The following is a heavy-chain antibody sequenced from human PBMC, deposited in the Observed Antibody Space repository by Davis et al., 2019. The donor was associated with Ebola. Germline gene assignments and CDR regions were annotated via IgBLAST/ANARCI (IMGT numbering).Heavy chain of an antibody. Sequence: PGGSLRLSCAASGFISREYWKTWVRQAPGKGLEWVANIKPDGTVKYYVDSVKGRFTISRDNAKNSLYLQMNSLRAEDTAVYYCAREGNGVWFSGSFDIWGQGTMVTVSS. CDR3: AREGNGVWFSGSFDI. J-gene: IGHJ3*02. D-gene: IGHD2-8*01. V-gene: IGHV3-7*01. CDR2: IKPDGTVK. CDR1: GFISREYW.